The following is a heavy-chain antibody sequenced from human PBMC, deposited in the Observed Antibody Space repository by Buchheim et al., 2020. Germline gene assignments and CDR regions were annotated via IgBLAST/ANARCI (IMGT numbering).Heavy chain of an antibody. V-gene: IGHV3-23*01. CDR2: ITASGGST. CDR1: GFTFSSYA. J-gene: IGHJ4*02. D-gene: IGHD2-15*01. CDR3: AKEVRGGSCFDY. Sequence: EVQVLESGGGLVQPGGSLRLSCAASGFTFSSYAMSWVRQAPGKGLEWVSAITASGGSTYYADSVKGRFTIPRANSKNTLFLQMNSLRAEDTAVYYCAKEVRGGSCFDYWGQGTL.